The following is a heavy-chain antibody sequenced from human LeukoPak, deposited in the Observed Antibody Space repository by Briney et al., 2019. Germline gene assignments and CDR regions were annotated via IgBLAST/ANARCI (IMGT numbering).Heavy chain of an antibody. J-gene: IGHJ6*04. Sequence: GGSLRLSCAASGFTFSSYWMHWVRQAPGKGLVWVSRINSDGSSTSYADSVKGRFTISRDNAKNSLYLQMNSLRAEDTAVYYCARDLRGQGSGSYLYYYGMDVWGKRTTVTVSS. CDR2: INSDGSST. CDR3: ARDLRGQGSGSYLYYYGMDV. CDR1: GFTFSSYW. V-gene: IGHV3-74*01. D-gene: IGHD3-10*01.